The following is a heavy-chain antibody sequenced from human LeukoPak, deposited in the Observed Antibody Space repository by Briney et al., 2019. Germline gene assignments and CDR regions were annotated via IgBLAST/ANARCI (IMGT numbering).Heavy chain of an antibody. CDR1: GASLSGYY. J-gene: IGHJ4*02. CDR2: INHSGST. CDR3: ASAYYDILSGYYMDY. D-gene: IGHD3-9*01. Sequence: SETLSLTCAVYGASLSGYYWSWIRQPPGKGLEWIGEINHSGSTNYNPSLKSRVTMSVDTSKNQFSLKLSSVTAADTAVYYCASAYYDILSGYYMDYWGQGTLVTVSS. V-gene: IGHV4-34*01.